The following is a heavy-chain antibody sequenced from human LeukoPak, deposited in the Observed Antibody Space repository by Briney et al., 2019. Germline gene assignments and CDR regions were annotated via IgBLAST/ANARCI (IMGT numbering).Heavy chain of an antibody. Sequence: GGSLRLSCTASGFTFGDYAMSWVRQAPGKGLEWVGFIRSKAYGGTTEHAASVKGRFTISRDDSKSIAYLKMNSLKTEDTAVYYCTRAAYYDFWSGYYFWGQGTLVTVSS. CDR3: TRAAYYDFWSGYYF. V-gene: IGHV3-49*04. D-gene: IGHD3-3*01. J-gene: IGHJ4*02. CDR1: GFTFGDYA. CDR2: IRSKAYGGTT.